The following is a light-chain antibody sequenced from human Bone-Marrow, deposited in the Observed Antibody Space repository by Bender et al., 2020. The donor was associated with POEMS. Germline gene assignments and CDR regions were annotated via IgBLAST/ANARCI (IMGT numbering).Light chain of an antibody. Sequence: QSALTQPASVSGSPGQSITISCTGSRADVGDYHLVSWYQHYPGRAPTLLIYEVTKRPSGVSHRFSGSKSGNTASLTVSGLQAEDEANYHCSSFGGANNYVIFGGGTTLTVL. CDR3: SSFGGANNYVI. CDR1: RADVGDYHL. V-gene: IGLV2-14*02. CDR2: EVT. J-gene: IGLJ2*01.